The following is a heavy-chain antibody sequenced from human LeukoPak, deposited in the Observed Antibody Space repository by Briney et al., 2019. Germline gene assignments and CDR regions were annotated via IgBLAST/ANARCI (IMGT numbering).Heavy chain of an antibody. J-gene: IGHJ3*01. CDR1: GFTFSSYA. D-gene: IGHD7-27*01. Sequence: GGSLRLSCAASGFTFSSYAMSWVRQAPGKGLEWVSAISGGDGSTHYADSVKGRFTISRDNSKNTLYLQMNSLRAEDTAVYYCAKHRSWGYAFDVWGQGTMVTVSS. V-gene: IGHV3-23*01. CDR3: AKHRSWGYAFDV. CDR2: ISGGDGST.